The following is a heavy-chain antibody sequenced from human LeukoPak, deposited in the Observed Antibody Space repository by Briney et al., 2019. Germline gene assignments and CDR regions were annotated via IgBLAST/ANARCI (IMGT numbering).Heavy chain of an antibody. CDR1: GVSFSGYY. V-gene: IGHV4-34*01. CDR2: INHSGST. D-gene: IGHD3-22*01. Sequence: SETLSLTCAVYGVSFSGYYWSWIRQPPGKGLEWIGEINHSGSTNYNPSLKSRVTISVDTSKNQFSLKLSSVTAADTAVYYCARGRKYYYDSSGYYYLNWFDPWGQGTLVTVSS. J-gene: IGHJ5*02. CDR3: ARGRKYYYDSSGYYYLNWFDP.